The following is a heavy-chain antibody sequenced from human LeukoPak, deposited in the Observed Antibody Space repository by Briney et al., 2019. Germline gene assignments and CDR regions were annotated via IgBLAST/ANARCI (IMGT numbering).Heavy chain of an antibody. CDR3: VRGQTSLDNWFDP. CDR1: GFTFSNYG. V-gene: IGHV3-48*01. Sequence: QSGGSLRLSCEASGFTFSNYGMNWVRQAPGKGLEWVSYIRPNDGTTHYADSVKGRFTISRDNAKNSLSLQMTSLRADDTAIYYCVRGQTSLDNWFDPWGQGTLVIVSS. CDR2: IRPNDGTT. J-gene: IGHJ5*02.